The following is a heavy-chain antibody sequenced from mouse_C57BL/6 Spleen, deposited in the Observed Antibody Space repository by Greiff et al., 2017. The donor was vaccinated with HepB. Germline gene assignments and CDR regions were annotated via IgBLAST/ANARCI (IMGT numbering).Heavy chain of an antibody. D-gene: IGHD2-2*01. Sequence: QVQLQQSGAELMKPGASVKLSCKATGYTFTGYWIEWVKQRPGHGLEWIGEILPGSGSTNYNEKFKGKATFTADTSSNTAYMQLSSLTTEDSAIYYCARYIYYGYDWYAMDYWGQGTSVTVSS. CDR3: ARYIYYGYDWYAMDY. CDR1: GYTFTGYW. CDR2: ILPGSGST. V-gene: IGHV1-9*01. J-gene: IGHJ4*01.